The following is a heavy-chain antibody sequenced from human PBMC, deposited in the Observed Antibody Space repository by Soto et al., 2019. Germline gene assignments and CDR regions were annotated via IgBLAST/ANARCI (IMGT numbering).Heavy chain of an antibody. V-gene: IGHV1-2*02. CDR3: ARAGIAAAGSGEYGMDV. CDR2: INPNSGTT. CDR1: GSTFTGHY. J-gene: IGHJ6*02. Sequence: QVRLVQSGAELKKPGASVKVSCKASGSTFTGHYIHWVRQAPGQGLEWMGWINPNSGTTKYAQKFQGRVTLTRETSITTAYMELNSLKSDDKAVYYCARAGIAAAGSGEYGMDVWGQGTTVIVSS. D-gene: IGHD6-13*01.